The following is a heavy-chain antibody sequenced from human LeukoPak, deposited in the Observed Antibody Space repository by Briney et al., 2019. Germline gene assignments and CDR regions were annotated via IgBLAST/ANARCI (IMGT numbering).Heavy chain of an antibody. CDR3: ARVGYSYVAFDI. CDR2: ISSSSSYI. J-gene: IGHJ3*02. D-gene: IGHD5-18*01. Sequence: PGGSLRLSCAASGFTFSSYSMNWVRQAPGKGLEWVSSISSSSSYIYYADSVKGRFTISRDNAKNSLYLQMNSLRAEDTAVDYCARVGYSYVAFDIWGQGTMVTVSS. CDR1: GFTFSSYS. V-gene: IGHV3-21*01.